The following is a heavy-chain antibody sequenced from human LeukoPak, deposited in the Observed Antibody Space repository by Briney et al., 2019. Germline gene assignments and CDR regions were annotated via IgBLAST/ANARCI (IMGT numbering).Heavy chain of an antibody. D-gene: IGHD6-13*01. Sequence: SETLSLTCAVYGGSFSGYYWSWIRQPPGKGLEWIGEINHSGSTNYNPSLKSRVTISVDTSKNQFSLKLSSVTAADTAVYYCARDGGEALAAAYNYWGQGTLVTVSS. CDR3: ARDGGEALAAAYNY. V-gene: IGHV4-34*01. CDR1: GGSFSGYY. J-gene: IGHJ4*02. CDR2: INHSGST.